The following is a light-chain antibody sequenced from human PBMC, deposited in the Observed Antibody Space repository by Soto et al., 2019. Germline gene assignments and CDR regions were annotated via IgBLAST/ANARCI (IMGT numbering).Light chain of an antibody. J-gene: IGLJ1*01. CDR2: EVT. V-gene: IGLV2-8*01. CDR3: SSYAGSNNLGV. CDR1: SGDVGGYDY. Sequence: QSALTQPPSASGSPGQSVTISRTGTSGDVGGYDYVSWYQQHPGKAPKLMIYEVTKRPLGVPDRFSGSKSGNTASLTVSGLQAEDEADYYCSSYAGSNNLGVFGTGTKVTVL.